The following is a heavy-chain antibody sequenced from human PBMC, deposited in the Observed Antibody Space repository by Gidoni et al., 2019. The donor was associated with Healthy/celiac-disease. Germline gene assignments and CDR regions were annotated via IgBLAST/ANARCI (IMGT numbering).Heavy chain of an antibody. J-gene: IGHJ4*02. Sequence: QVQLQQWGAGLLQPSEPLSLTCAVYGGSFRGYYWIWIRQPPGKGLEWIGEINHSGSTNYNPSLKSRVTISVDTSKNQFSLKLSSVTAADTAVYYCARGTGGYSYGQRTGYNDYWGQGTLVTVSS. V-gene: IGHV4-34*01. D-gene: IGHD5-18*01. CDR1: GGSFRGYY. CDR2: INHSGST. CDR3: ARGTGGYSYGQRTGYNDY.